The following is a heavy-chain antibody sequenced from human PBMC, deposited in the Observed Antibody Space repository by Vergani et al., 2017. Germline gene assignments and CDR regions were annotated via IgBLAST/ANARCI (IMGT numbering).Heavy chain of an antibody. V-gene: IGHV4-61*02. D-gene: IGHD3-16*01. CDR3: ARDLAPSVYYYYGMDV. Sequence: QVQLQESGPGLVKPSQTLSLTCTVSGGSISSGSYYWSWIRQPAGKGLEWIGRIYTSGSTNYNPSLKSRVTISVDTSKNQFSLKLSSVTAADTAVYYCARDLAPSVYYYYGMDVWGQGTTVTVSS. CDR1: GGSISSGSYY. J-gene: IGHJ6*02. CDR2: IYTSGST.